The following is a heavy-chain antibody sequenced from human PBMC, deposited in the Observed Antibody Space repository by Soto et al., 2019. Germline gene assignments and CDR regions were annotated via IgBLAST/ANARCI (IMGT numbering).Heavy chain of an antibody. CDR3: AGRVRDYDILTGDPHDAFDI. CDR2: IQQDGGEK. D-gene: IGHD3-9*01. V-gene: IGHV3-7*01. J-gene: IGHJ3*02. CDR1: GFPFSSYW. Sequence: PVGSLRLSCAAAGFPFSSYWMSCVRQDPGKGLERVANIQQDGGEKYYVDSVKGRFTISRDNAKNSLYLQMKSLRAEDTAVYYCAGRVRDYDILTGDPHDAFDIWGQGTMVTVSS.